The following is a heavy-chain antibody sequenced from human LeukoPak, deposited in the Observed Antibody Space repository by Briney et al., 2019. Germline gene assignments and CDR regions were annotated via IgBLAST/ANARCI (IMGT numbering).Heavy chain of an antibody. CDR2: IDSDGNTS. D-gene: IGHD3-3*01. V-gene: IGHV3-74*01. CDR3: ARAERRGYDFWSGYYLPDY. J-gene: IGHJ4*02. CDR1: GFTFSTYW. Sequence: GGSLRLSCAASGFTFSTYWMHWVRQAPGKGLVWVSRIDSDGNTSSYADSAKGRFTISRDNAKNTLYLQMNTLRAEDTAVYYCARAERRGYDFWSGYYLPDYWGQGTLVTVSS.